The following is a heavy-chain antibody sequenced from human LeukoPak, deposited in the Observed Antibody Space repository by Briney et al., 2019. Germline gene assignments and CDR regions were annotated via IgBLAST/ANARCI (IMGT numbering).Heavy chain of an antibody. CDR3: AKGGGSGSLYFEN. V-gene: IGHV3-11*01. Sequence: GGSLRLSCAVSGFTFSDYYMSWIRQAPGKGLEWVSYISSGGSTISHADSVKGRFTISRDNAENSLYLQMNSLRAEDTAVYYCAKGGGSGSLYFENWGQGTLVTVSS. J-gene: IGHJ4*02. CDR1: GFTFSDYY. D-gene: IGHD3-10*01. CDR2: ISSGGSTI.